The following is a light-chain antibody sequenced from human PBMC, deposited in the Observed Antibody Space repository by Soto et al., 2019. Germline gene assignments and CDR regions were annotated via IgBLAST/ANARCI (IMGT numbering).Light chain of an antibody. Sequence: QSALTQPASVSGSPGQSITISCTGTSSDVGGYNYVSWYQQHPGKAPKLMIYDVSNRPSGVSNRFSGSKSGNTASLTISGLQAEDEADYYCSSYISSSKVFGTGTKVTVL. CDR1: SSDVGGYNY. CDR3: SSYISSSKV. J-gene: IGLJ1*01. CDR2: DVS. V-gene: IGLV2-14*01.